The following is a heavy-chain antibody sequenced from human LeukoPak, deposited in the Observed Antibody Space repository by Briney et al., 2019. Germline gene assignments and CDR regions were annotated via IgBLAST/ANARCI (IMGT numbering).Heavy chain of an antibody. J-gene: IGHJ2*01. Sequence: PGGSLRLSCAASGFTFSSYWMHWVRQAPGKGLVWVSRINGDGSSTAYADSVKGRFTISRDNAKNTLYLQMNSLTAEDTAVCYCARGPPWYFDLWGRGTLVTVSS. CDR1: GFTFSSYW. D-gene: IGHD6-25*01. CDR2: INGDGSST. V-gene: IGHV3-74*01. CDR3: ARGPPWYFDL.